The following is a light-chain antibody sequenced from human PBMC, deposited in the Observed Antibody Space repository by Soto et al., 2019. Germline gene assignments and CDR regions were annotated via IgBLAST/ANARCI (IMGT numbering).Light chain of an antibody. CDR3: QSYDRNLRCWV. J-gene: IGLJ3*02. CDR2: GNS. Sequence: QSVLAQPPSVSGAPGQRVTISCSNIGAAYDVHWYQQLPGTAPKLLIFGNSRRPSGVPDRFSGAKSGTSASLAITGLQAEDEADYYCQSYDRNLRCWVFGGGTKLTVL. V-gene: IGLV1-40*01. CDR1: SNIGAAYD.